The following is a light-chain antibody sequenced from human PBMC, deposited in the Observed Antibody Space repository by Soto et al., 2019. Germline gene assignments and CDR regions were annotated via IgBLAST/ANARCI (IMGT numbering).Light chain of an antibody. V-gene: IGLV2-14*01. Sequence: QSALTQPASVSGSPGQSITISCTGTSSDVGGYNYVSWYQQHPGKAPKLMIYEVSNRPSGVSNRFSGSKSGNTASLTISGLQAEDDGDYYCISYTTSSTVVFGGGTKLTVL. CDR1: SSDVGGYNY. J-gene: IGLJ2*01. CDR3: ISYTTSSTVV. CDR2: EVS.